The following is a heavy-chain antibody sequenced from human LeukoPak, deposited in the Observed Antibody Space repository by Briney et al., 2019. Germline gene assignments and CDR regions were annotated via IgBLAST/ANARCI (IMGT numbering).Heavy chain of an antibody. V-gene: IGHV3-48*03. CDR3: ARHNGWYDH. D-gene: IGHD2-8*01. CDR1: GFTFNSYE. J-gene: IGHJ5*02. Sequence: GGSLRLSCAASGFTFNSYEMNWVRQAPGKGLEWVSYISSSASTMHYADSVKGRFTISRDNVKNSLYLQMSSLRAEDTAVYYCARHNGWYDHWGQGTLVTVSS. CDR2: ISSSASTM.